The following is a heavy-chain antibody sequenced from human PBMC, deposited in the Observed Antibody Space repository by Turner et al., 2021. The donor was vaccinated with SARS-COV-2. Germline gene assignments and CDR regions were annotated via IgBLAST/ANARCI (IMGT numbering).Heavy chain of an antibody. CDR2: VYYSGSTDYSGST. V-gene: IGHV4-59*11. CDR1: GASISGHY. CDR3: ARGMYSSSGHFDY. D-gene: IGHD6-13*01. J-gene: IGHJ4*02. Sequence: QVQLQESGPGLVKPSETLSLTCTVSGASISGHYWSWVRQPPGKGLEWIGYVYYSGSTDYSGSTNYNPSLKSRVTISVDTSKNQFSLRLSSVTAADTAVYYCARGMYSSSGHFDYWGQGTLVTVSS.